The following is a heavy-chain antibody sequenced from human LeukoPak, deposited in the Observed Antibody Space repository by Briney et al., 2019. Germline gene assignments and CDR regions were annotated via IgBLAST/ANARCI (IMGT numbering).Heavy chain of an antibody. V-gene: IGHV1-8*01. Sequence: GASVEVSCKAAGYTFTSYDINWVRQASGQGLEWMGWMNPNSGNTGYAQKFQGRVTMTRNTSISTAYMELSSLRSEDTAVYYCARGFRWAFDIWGQGTMVTVSS. CDR3: ARGFRWAFDI. CDR2: MNPNSGNT. J-gene: IGHJ3*02. D-gene: IGHD2/OR15-2a*01. CDR1: GYTFTSYD.